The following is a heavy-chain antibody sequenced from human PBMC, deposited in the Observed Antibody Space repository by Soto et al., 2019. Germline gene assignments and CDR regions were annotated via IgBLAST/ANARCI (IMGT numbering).Heavy chain of an antibody. V-gene: IGHV3-30*18. CDR3: AKSRTHSSSSLFSFDP. CDR1: GFTFSSYG. J-gene: IGHJ5*02. D-gene: IGHD6-6*01. Sequence: QVQLVESGGGVVQPGRSLRLSCAASGFTFSSYGMHWVRQAPGKGLEWVAVISYDGSDKYYADSGKGRFTISRDNSKNSLYLQMNSLRAEDTAVYYCAKSRTHSSSSLFSFDPWGQGTLVTVSS. CDR2: ISYDGSDK.